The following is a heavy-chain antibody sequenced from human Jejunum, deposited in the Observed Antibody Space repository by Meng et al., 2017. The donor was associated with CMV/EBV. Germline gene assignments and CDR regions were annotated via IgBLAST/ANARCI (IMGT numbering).Heavy chain of an antibody. D-gene: IGHD3-16*01. CDR3: AWGPNMFYFDS. J-gene: IGHJ4*02. CDR2: IAYSGST. Sequence: GSGVSVSSRGSYWSWIRRPPGKEMGWMGYIAYSGSTNYNPSLKSRVTMSLDTSKTQVSLRLNSVTAADTAVYYCAWGPNMFYFDSWARGTLVTVSS. V-gene: IGHV4-61*08. CDR1: GVSVSSRGSY.